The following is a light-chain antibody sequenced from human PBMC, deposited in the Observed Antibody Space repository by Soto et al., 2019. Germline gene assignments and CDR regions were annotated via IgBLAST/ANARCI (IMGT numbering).Light chain of an antibody. J-gene: IGLJ2*01. CDR3: QVWDSSSDHVV. V-gene: IGLV3-21*02. Sequence: SYELTQPPSVSVAPGQTARITCGGNNIGSKSVHWYQQKPGQDPVLVVYDDSDRPSGIPERFSGSNSGNTATLTISRVEAGDEADYYCQVWDSSSDHVVFGGGTKVTVL. CDR1: NIGSKS. CDR2: DDS.